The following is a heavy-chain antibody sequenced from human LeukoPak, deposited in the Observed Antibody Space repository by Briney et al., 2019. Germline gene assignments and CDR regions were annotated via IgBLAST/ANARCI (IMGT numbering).Heavy chain of an antibody. D-gene: IGHD3-22*01. CDR3: AREGYYYDSSGYYGSAEYFQH. Sequence: GGSLRLSCAASGFTFSSYEMNWVRQAPGKGLEWVSYISSSGSTIYYADSVKGRFTISRDNAKNPLYLQMNSLRAEDTAVYYCAREGYYYDSSGYYGSAEYFQHWGQGTLVTVSS. CDR2: ISSSGSTI. V-gene: IGHV3-48*03. CDR1: GFTFSSYE. J-gene: IGHJ1*01.